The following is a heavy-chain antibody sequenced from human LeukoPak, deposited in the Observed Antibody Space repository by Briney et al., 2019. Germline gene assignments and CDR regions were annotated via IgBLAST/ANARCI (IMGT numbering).Heavy chain of an antibody. CDR1: GYTFTNYI. CDR2: ISAYNGNT. V-gene: IGHV1-18*01. D-gene: IGHD5-12*01. J-gene: IGHJ4*02. Sequence: AASVKVSCKASGYTFTNYIISWVRQAPGQGLEWMGWISAYNGNTNYAQKLQGRVTTTTDTSTSTAYMELRSLRSDDTAVYYCARVVYSGYDWGQGTLVTVSS. CDR3: ARVVYSGYD.